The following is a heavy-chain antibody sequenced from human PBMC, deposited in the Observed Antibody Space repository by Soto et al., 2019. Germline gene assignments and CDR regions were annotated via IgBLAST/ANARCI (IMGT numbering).Heavy chain of an antibody. Sequence: GGCLRLSCADSVFPFRRYGLSWFRHAPGKGLEWVSAISGSGGSTYYADSVKGRFTISRDNSKNTLYLQVNSLRAEDTAVYYCAKSDGGSDYLDPDAFDIWGQGTMV. CDR2: ISGSGGST. J-gene: IGHJ3*02. CDR1: VFPFRRYG. CDR3: AKSDGGSDYLDPDAFDI. V-gene: IGHV3-23*01. D-gene: IGHD1-26*01.